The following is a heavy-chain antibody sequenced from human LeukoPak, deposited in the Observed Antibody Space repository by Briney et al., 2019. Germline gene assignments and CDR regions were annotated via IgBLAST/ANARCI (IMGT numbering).Heavy chain of an antibody. J-gene: IGHJ4*02. Sequence: GGSLRLSFAASGFTFSSSAMSWVRQAPGKGLEWVSAISNNGGYTYYADSVQGRFTISRDNSKSTLCLQMNSLRAEDTAVYYCAKQLGYCSDGSCYFPYWGQGTLVTVSS. CDR2: ISNNGGYT. CDR3: AKQLGYCSDGSCYFPY. V-gene: IGHV3-23*01. D-gene: IGHD2-15*01. CDR1: GFTFSSSA.